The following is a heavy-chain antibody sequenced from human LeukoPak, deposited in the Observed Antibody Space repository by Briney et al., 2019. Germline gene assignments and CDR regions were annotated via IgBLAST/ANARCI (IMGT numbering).Heavy chain of an antibody. CDR3: AKDMYQGPVAGDAFDI. CDR1: GFTFDDYA. J-gene: IGHJ3*02. CDR2: ISWNSGSI. V-gene: IGHV3-9*01. Sequence: GGSLRLSCAASGFTFDDYAMHWVRQAPGKGLEWVSGISWNSGSIGYADSVKGRFTISGDNAKNSLYLQMNSLRAEDTALYYCAKDMYQGPVAGDAFDIWGQGTMVTVSS. D-gene: IGHD6-19*01.